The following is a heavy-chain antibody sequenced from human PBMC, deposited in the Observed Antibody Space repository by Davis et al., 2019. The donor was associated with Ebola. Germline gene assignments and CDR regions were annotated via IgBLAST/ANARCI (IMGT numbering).Heavy chain of an antibody. Sequence: PGGSLRLSCAASGFTFSSYWMHWVRQAPGKGLVWVSRINSDGSSTSYADSVKGRFTISRDNAKNTLYLQMDSLRAEDTAVYYCAREIVVVVDGMDVWGQGTTVTVSS. CDR2: INSDGSST. V-gene: IGHV3-74*01. CDR3: AREIVVVVDGMDV. CDR1: GFTFSSYW. D-gene: IGHD2-15*01. J-gene: IGHJ6*02.